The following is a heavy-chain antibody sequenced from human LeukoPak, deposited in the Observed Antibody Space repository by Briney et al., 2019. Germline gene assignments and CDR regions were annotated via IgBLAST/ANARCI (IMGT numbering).Heavy chain of an antibody. CDR3: AREGPFYASDALDI. D-gene: IGHD3-16*01. Sequence: GGSLRLSCAASGFTFSSYSMDWVRQAPGKGLEWVSSISSSSSYMYYADSVKGRFTVSRDNAKNSLYLQMNSLRAEDTAVYYCAREGPFYASDALDIWGQGTMVAVSS. CDR2: ISSSSSYM. J-gene: IGHJ3*02. CDR1: GFTFSSYS. V-gene: IGHV3-21*01.